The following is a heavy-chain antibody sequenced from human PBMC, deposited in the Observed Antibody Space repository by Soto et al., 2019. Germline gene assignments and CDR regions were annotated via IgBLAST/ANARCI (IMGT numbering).Heavy chain of an antibody. CDR3: ASQMEDYDILTGPNLFDI. Sequence: ASVKVSCKASGYTFTSYAMHWVRQAPGQRLEWMGWINAGNGNTKYSQKFQGRVTITRDTSASTAYMELSSLRSEDTALYYCASQMEDYDILTGPNLFDIWGQGTMVTVS. CDR2: INAGNGNT. J-gene: IGHJ3*02. V-gene: IGHV1-3*01. CDR1: GYTFTSYA. D-gene: IGHD3-9*01.